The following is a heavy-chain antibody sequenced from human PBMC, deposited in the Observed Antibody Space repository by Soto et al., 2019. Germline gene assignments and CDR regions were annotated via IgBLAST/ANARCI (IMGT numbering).Heavy chain of an antibody. CDR3: ASPPMPPDGLALDY. CDR1: GLTFSDHY. D-gene: IGHD6-19*01. J-gene: IGHJ4*02. CDR2: SRNKAKSYTT. Sequence: EVQLVESGGGLVQPGGSLRLSCAASGLTFSDHYVDWVRQAPGKGLEWVGRSRNKAKSYTTEYAASVKGRFAISRDDSKNSLYLQMNSLKTEDTAVYYCASPPMPPDGLALDYWGQGTLVTVSS. V-gene: IGHV3-72*01.